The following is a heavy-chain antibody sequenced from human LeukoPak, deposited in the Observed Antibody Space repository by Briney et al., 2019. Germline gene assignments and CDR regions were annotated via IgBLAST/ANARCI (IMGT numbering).Heavy chain of an antibody. Sequence: GRSLRLSCAASGFTFSSYGMLWVRQAPGKGLEWVAVIWYDGSNKYYADSVKGRFTISRDNSKNTLYLQMNSLRAEDTAVYYCARAKLSGYSDYWGQGTLVTVSS. CDR1: GFTFSSYG. D-gene: IGHD3-3*01. V-gene: IGHV3-33*01. J-gene: IGHJ4*02. CDR3: ARAKLSGYSDY. CDR2: IWYDGSNK.